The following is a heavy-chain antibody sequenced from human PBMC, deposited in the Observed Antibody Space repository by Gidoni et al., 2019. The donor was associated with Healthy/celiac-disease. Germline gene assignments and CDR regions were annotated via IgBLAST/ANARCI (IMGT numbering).Heavy chain of an antibody. CDR3: ARSLMVRGVIISVFDY. J-gene: IGHJ4*02. CDR1: GYTLTSYA. D-gene: IGHD3-10*01. CDR2: INPNTGNP. V-gene: IGHV7-4-1*02. Sequence: QVQLVQSGSELKKPGASVKVSCKASGYTLTSYAMNWVRQAPGQGLEWMGWINPNTGNPTYAQGFTGRFVFSLDTSVSTAYLQISSLKAEDTAVYYCARSLMVRGVIISVFDYWGQGTLVTVSS.